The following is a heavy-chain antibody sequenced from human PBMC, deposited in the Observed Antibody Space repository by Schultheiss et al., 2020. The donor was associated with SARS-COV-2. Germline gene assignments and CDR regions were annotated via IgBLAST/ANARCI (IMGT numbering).Heavy chain of an antibody. V-gene: IGHV1-18*01. CDR1: GYTFTSYG. CDR2: ISAYNGNT. D-gene: IGHD7-27*01. CDR3: ARAGGRTGDEAPPILDY. J-gene: IGHJ4*02. Sequence: ASVKVSCKASGYTFTSYGISWVRQAPGQGLEWMGWISAYNGNTNYAQKLQGRVTMTTDTSTSTAYMELSRLRSEDTAMYYCARAGGRTGDEAPPILDYWGQGTLVTVSS.